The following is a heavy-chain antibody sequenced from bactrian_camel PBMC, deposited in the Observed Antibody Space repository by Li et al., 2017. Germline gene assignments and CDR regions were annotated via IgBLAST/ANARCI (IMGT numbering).Heavy chain of an antibody. Sequence: VQLVESGGGSVQGGGSLRLSCAASRSTFVWCMGWFRQAPGKEREVVASLDSDGTTEYADSVKGRFTISQGNAESTLYLQMNSLKSEDTAMYFCAARGLGADCSGPRRSSAEYVYWGQGTQVTVS. J-gene: IGHJ4*01. CDR2: LDSDGTT. CDR1: RSTFVWC. V-gene: IGHV3S55*01. D-gene: IGHD3*01. CDR3: AARGLGADCSGPRRSSAEYVY.